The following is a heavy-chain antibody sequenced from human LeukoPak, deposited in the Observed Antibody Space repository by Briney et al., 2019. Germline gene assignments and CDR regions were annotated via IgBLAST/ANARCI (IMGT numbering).Heavy chain of an antibody. CDR3: ARDQVATVVTLDY. D-gene: IGHD5-12*01. CDR2: IWYDGSNK. J-gene: IGHJ4*02. CDR1: GFTFSSYG. Sequence: GRSLRLSCAASGFTFSSYGMYWVRQAPGKGLEWVAVIWYDGSNKYYADSVKGRFTISRDNSKNTLYLQMNSLRAEDTAVYYCARDQVATVVTLDYWGQGTLVTVSS. V-gene: IGHV3-33*01.